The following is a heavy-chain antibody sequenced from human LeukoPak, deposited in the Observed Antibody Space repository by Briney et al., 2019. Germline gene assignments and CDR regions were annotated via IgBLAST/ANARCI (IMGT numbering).Heavy chain of an antibody. V-gene: IGHV1-18*01. CDR3: ARVGLVVVPAATIDP. J-gene: IGHJ5*02. CDR1: GYTFTSYG. D-gene: IGHD2-2*01. Sequence: ASVKVSCKASGYTFTSYGISWVRQAPGQGLEWMGWISAYNGNTNYAQKLQGRVTMTTETSTSTAYMELRSLRSDDTAVYYCARVGLVVVPAATIDPWGQGTLVTVSS. CDR2: ISAYNGNT.